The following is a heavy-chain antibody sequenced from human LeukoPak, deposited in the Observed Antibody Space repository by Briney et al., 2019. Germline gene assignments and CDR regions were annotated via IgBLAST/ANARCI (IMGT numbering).Heavy chain of an antibody. D-gene: IGHD3-22*01. CDR2: INHRGST. V-gene: IGHV4-34*01. Sequence: GSLRLSCAASGFTFSSYVMNWVRQPPGKGLEWIGEINHRGSTNYNPSLKSRVTISVDTSKNQLSLRLSSVSAADTAVYFCASRPRDSSGYDFSYYFDYWGQGTLVSVSS. J-gene: IGHJ4*02. CDR1: GFTFSSYV. CDR3: ASRPRDSSGYDFSYYFDY.